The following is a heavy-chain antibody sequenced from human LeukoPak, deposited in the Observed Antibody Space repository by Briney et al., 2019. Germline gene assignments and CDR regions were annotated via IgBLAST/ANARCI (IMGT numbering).Heavy chain of an antibody. J-gene: IGHJ4*02. CDR3: ARDQGGPTGTGGLIDY. D-gene: IGHD1-1*01. V-gene: IGHV4-39*07. CDR2: IYYSGST. CDR1: GGSISSSSYS. Sequence: PSETLSLTCTVSGGSISSSSYSWGWLRQPPGKGLEWIGSIYYSGSTYYNPSLKSRVTISVDTSKNQFSLKLSPVTAADTAVYYCARDQGGPTGTGGLIDYWGQGTLVTVSS.